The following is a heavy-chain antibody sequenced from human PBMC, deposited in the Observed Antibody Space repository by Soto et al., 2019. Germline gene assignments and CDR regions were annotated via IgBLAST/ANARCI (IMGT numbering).Heavy chain of an antibody. V-gene: IGHV4-30-4*01. CDR1: GGSISSGDYY. D-gene: IGHD3-16*01. CDR2: IYYSGST. Sequence: PSETLSLTCTVSGGSISSGDYYWSWIRQPPGKGLEWIGYIYYSGSTYYNPSLKSRVTISVDTSKNQFSLKLSSVTAADTAVYYCAKTAGYDYVWGSSGLDPWGQGTLVTVSS. J-gene: IGHJ5*02. CDR3: AKTAGYDYVWGSSGLDP.